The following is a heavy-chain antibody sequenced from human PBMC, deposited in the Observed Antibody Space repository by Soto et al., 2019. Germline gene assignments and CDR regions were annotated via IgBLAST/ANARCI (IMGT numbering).Heavy chain of an antibody. J-gene: IGHJ6*02. Sequence: SGPTLVNPKHPLSLTCPFSGFSLSTSGVGVGWIRQPPGKALEWLALIYWNDDKRYSPSLKSRLTITKDTSKNQVVLTMTNMDPVDTATYYCAHTNDLEWLLFSMDVWGQGTTVTVSS. CDR2: IYWNDDK. CDR3: AHTNDLEWLLFSMDV. V-gene: IGHV2-5*01. D-gene: IGHD3-3*01. CDR1: GFSLSTSGVG.